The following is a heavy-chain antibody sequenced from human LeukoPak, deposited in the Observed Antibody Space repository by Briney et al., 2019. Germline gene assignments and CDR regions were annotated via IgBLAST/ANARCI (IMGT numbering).Heavy chain of an antibody. CDR1: GGSISSSSYY. V-gene: IGHV4-39*01. J-gene: IGHJ3*02. D-gene: IGHD1-26*01. Sequence: SETLSLTCTVSGGSISSSSYYWGWIRQPPGKGLEWIGSIYYSGSTCYNPSLKSRVTISVDTSKNQFSLKLSSVTAADTAVYYCARRRGATLLRRASDRAFDIWGQGTMVTVSS. CDR3: ARRRGATLLRRASDRAFDI. CDR2: IYYSGST.